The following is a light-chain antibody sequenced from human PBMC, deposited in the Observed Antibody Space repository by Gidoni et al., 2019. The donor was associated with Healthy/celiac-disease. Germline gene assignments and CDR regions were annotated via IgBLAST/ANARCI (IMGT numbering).Light chain of an antibody. CDR3: QQYGSSPPWT. CDR1: QSVSSSY. Sequence: EIVLPQSTGTLSLSPGELATLSCRASQSVSSSYLALYQPKPGQAPRLLIYGASSRATGIPDRFSGSGSGTDFTLTISRLEPEDFAVYYCQQYGSSPPWTFGQGTKVEIK. J-gene: IGKJ1*01. CDR2: GAS. V-gene: IGKV3-20*01.